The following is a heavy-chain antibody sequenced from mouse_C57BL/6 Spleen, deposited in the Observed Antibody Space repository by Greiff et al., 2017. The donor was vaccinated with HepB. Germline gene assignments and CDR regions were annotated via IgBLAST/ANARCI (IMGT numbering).Heavy chain of an antibody. J-gene: IGHJ4*01. D-gene: IGHD4-1*01. Sequence: DVKLQESGPGLVKPSQSLSLTCSVTGYSITSGYYWNWIRQFPGNKLEWMGYISYDGSNNYNPSLKNRISITRDTSKNQFFLKLNSVTTEDTATYYCARTGPHYYAMDYWGQGTSVTVSS. CDR2: ISYDGSN. V-gene: IGHV3-6*01. CDR1: GYSITSGYY. CDR3: ARTGPHYYAMDY.